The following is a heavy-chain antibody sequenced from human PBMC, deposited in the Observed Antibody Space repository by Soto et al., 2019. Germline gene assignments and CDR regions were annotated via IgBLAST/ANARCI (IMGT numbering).Heavy chain of an antibody. J-gene: IGHJ3*02. Sequence: ASVKVSCKASGGTFSSYTISWVRQAPGQGLEWMGRIIPILGIANYAQKFQGRVTITADKSTSTAYMELSSLRSEDTAVYYCARDLATGYSSSRHEAFDIWGQGTMVTVSS. CDR2: IIPILGIA. D-gene: IGHD6-13*01. CDR1: GGTFSSYT. V-gene: IGHV1-69*04. CDR3: ARDLATGYSSSRHEAFDI.